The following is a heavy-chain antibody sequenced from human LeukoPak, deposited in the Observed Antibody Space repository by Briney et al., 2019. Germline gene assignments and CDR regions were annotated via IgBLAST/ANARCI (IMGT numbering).Heavy chain of an antibody. D-gene: IGHD3-10*01. V-gene: IGHV3-7*03. CDR3: ARDYGSGSYLYYMDV. Sequence: GGSLRLLCAASGFTFSSYWMSWVRQAPGKGLAWVANTKQDGSEKYYVDSVKGRFTISRDNAKNSLYLQMNSLRAEDTALYYCARDYGSGSYLYYMDVWGKGTTVTVSS. CDR2: TKQDGSEK. J-gene: IGHJ6*03. CDR1: GFTFSSYW.